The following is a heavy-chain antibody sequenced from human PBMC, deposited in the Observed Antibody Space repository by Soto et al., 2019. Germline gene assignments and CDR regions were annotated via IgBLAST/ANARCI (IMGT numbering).Heavy chain of an antibody. CDR1: GGTFSSYA. V-gene: IGHV1-69*13. J-gene: IGHJ4*02. CDR3: AREEVRGVISRFDY. Sequence: SVKVSCKASGGTFSSYAISWVRQAPGQGLEWMGGIIPIFGTANYAQKFQGRVTITADESTSTAYMELSSLRSEDTAVYYCAREEVRGVISRFDYWGQGTLVTVSS. CDR2: IIPIFGTA. D-gene: IGHD3-10*01.